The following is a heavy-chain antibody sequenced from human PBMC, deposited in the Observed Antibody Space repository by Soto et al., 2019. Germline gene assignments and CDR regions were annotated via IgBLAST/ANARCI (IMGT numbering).Heavy chain of an antibody. CDR3: AKNGIAARPVPYYVDY. CDR2: MNPNTGNS. Sequence: GASVKVSCKASGYTFTSYDIYWVRQATGQGLEWMGWMNPNTGNSGYAQKFQGRVTVTSDTSINTVHMELSSLRSEDTAVYYCAKNGIAARPVPYYVDYWGEGTLVTVSS. J-gene: IGHJ4*02. CDR1: GYTFTSYD. D-gene: IGHD6-6*01. V-gene: IGHV1-8*01.